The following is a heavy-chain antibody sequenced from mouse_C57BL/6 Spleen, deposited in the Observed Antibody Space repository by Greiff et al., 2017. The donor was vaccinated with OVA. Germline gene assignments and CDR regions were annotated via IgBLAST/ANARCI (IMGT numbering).Heavy chain of an antibody. V-gene: IGHV1-64*01. Sequence: QVQLQQSGAELVKPGASVKLSCKASGYTFTSYWMHWVKQRPGQGLEWIGMIHPNSGSTNYNEKFKSKATLTVDKSSSTAYMQLSSLTSEDSAVYYCASPDYGSSYWFAYWGQGTLGTVSA. D-gene: IGHD1-1*01. CDR3: ASPDYGSSYWFAY. CDR1: GYTFTSYW. J-gene: IGHJ3*01. CDR2: IHPNSGST.